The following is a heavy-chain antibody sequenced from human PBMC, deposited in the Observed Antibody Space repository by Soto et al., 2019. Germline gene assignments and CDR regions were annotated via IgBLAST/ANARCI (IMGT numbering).Heavy chain of an antibody. CDR3: ERGMGAITNYSYGMVV. V-gene: IGHV3-48*02. CDR1: GFTFSSYS. D-gene: IGHD1-26*01. CDR2: ISSSSSTI. J-gene: IGHJ6*02. Sequence: GGSLRLSCAASGFTFSSYSMNWVRQAPGKGLEWVSYISSSSSTIYYADSVKGRFTISRDNAKNSLYLQMNSLRDEDTAVYYCERGMGAITNYSYGMVVWGPGTTLTVS.